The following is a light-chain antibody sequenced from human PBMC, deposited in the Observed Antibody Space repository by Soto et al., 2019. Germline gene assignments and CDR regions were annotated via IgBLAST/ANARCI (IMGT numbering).Light chain of an antibody. CDR3: LQDYNFPYT. CDR2: AAS. V-gene: IGKV1-6*01. Sequence: AIQMTQSPSSLSASVGDRVTITCRASQGISNDLGWYQQKPGRAPKLLIYAASSLQSGVPSRFSGSGPGTDFALTISGLQPEDLATYYCLQDYNFPYTFGQGTKLEIK. J-gene: IGKJ2*01. CDR1: QGISND.